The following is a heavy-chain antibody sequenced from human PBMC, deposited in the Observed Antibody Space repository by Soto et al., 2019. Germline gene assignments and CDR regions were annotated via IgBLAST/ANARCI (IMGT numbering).Heavy chain of an antibody. J-gene: IGHJ5*02. D-gene: IGHD4-17*01. CDR3: AKDLRPNTVTTCGS. V-gene: IGHV3-30*18. CDR2: ISSDGNNK. CDR1: GFTFDSHG. Sequence: QVQLVESGGGAVEPGRSLRLSCAASGFTFDSHGMHWVRQAPGKGLEWVAVISSDGNNKYYADSVKGRFTISRDNFNNILYLPMSSLRAEDTAVYYCAKDLRPNTVTTCGSWGQGTLVTVSS.